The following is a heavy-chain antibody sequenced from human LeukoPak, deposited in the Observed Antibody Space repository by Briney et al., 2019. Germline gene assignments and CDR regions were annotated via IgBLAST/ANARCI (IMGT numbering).Heavy chain of an antibody. CDR1: GFTVSSNA. CDR3: ARGYIWSSRGSFDY. J-gene: IGHJ4*02. D-gene: IGHD1-20*01. Sequence: GGSLRLSCAASGFTVSSNAMSWVRQAPGKELEWVSFIYSGGSTYYAESVQGRFTISRDNSKNTLYLQMNSLRAEDTAVYYCARGYIWSSRGSFDYWGQGTLVTVSS. CDR2: IYSGGST. V-gene: IGHV3-53*01.